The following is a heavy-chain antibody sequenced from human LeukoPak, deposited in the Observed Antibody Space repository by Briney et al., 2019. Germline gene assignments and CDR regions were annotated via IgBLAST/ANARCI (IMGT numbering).Heavy chain of an antibody. CDR1: GFTFSSYS. D-gene: IGHD6-19*01. V-gene: IGHV3-21*04. J-gene: IGHJ3*02. CDR3: AKSIAVAGDAFDI. CDR2: ISSSSSYI. Sequence: GGSLRLSCAASGFTFSSYSMNWVRQAPGKGLEWVSSISSSSSYIYYADSVKGRFTISRDNAKNSLYLQMNSLRAEDMALYYCAKSIAVAGDAFDIWGQGTMVTVSS.